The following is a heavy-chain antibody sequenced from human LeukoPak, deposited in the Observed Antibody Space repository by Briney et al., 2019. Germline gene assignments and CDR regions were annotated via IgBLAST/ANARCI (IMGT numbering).Heavy chain of an antibody. Sequence: ASVKVSCKASGYTFTGYYMHWVRQAPGQGLEWMGWINPNSGGTNYTQKFQGRVTMTRDTSISTAYMELSRLRSDDTAVYYCARGLEEYYYHSESYYSSFDYWGQGTLVTVSS. CDR2: INPNSGGT. J-gene: IGHJ4*02. CDR3: ARGLEEYYYHSESYYSSFDY. V-gene: IGHV1-2*02. D-gene: IGHD3-10*01. CDR1: GYTFTGYY.